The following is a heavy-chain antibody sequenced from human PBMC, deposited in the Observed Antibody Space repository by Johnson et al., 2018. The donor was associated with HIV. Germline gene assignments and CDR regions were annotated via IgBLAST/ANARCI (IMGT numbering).Heavy chain of an antibody. J-gene: IGHJ3*02. Sequence: VQLVESGGGVVRPGGSLRLSCAASGFTFDDYGMSWVRQAPGKGLAWVSGINWTGGSTGYADSVKGRFTISRDNAKNTLYLQMNSLRAEDTAVCYCARAPGYPDAFDIWGQGTMVTVSS. CDR1: GFTFDDYG. CDR3: ARAPGYPDAFDI. V-gene: IGHV3-20*04. CDR2: INWTGGST. D-gene: IGHD5-12*01.